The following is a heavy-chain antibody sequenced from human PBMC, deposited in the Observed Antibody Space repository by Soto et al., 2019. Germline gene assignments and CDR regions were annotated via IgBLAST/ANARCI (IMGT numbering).Heavy chain of an antibody. CDR3: TSIWFYSYGFPYYYYGRDV. J-gene: IGHJ6*02. CDR1: GFTFSNAW. V-gene: IGHV3-15*07. Sequence: GGSLRLSCAASGFTFSNAWMNWVRQAPGKGLEWVGRIKSKTDGGTTDYAAPVKGRFTISRDDSKNTLYLQMNSLKTEDTAVYYCTSIWFYSYGFPYYYYGRDVWGQGTTVTVSS. CDR2: IKSKTDGGTT. D-gene: IGHD5-18*01.